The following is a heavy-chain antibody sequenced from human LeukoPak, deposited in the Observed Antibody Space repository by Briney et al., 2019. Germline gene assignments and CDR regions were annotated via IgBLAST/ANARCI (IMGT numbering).Heavy chain of an antibody. CDR1: GGSISSSGYY. V-gene: IGHV4-39*07. D-gene: IGHD1-26*01. CDR2: IYYSGNT. J-gene: IGHJ4*02. Sequence: SETLSLTCTVSGGSISSSGYYWGWIRQPPGKGLEWIGSIYYSGNTYYSPSLKSRVTISVDTSKNQFSLKLSSVTAADTAVYYCGTLISGTYSFDYWGQGTLVTVSS. CDR3: GTLISGTYSFDY.